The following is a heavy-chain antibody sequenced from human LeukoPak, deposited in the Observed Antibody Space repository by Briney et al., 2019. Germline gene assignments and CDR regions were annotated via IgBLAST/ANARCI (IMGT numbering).Heavy chain of an antibody. CDR3: ARIYYSSSYDYWYFDL. V-gene: IGHV3-7*01. CDR1: GFTFSSYW. Sequence: GGSPRLSCAASGFTFSSYWMSWVRQAPGKGLEWVANIKQDGSEKYYVDSVKGRFTISRDNAKNSRYLQMNSLRAEDTAVYYCARIYYSSSYDYWYFDLWGRGTLVTVSS. CDR2: IKQDGSEK. J-gene: IGHJ2*01. D-gene: IGHD6-13*01.